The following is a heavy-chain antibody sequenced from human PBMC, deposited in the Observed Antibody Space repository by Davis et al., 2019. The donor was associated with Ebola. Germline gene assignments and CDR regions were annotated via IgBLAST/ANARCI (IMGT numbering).Heavy chain of an antibody. CDR1: GGSFSGYY. D-gene: IGHD2-15*01. Sequence: MPAGSLSLSCAVSGGSFSGYYWSWIRQPPGKGLEWIGEINHSGNTNYNPSLKSRVTISVDTSKNQFSLKLSSVTAADTAVYYCAREDGLGEVVVVDYWGQGTLVTVSS. V-gene: IGHV4-34*01. J-gene: IGHJ4*02. CDR2: INHSGNT. CDR3: AREDGLGEVVVVDY.